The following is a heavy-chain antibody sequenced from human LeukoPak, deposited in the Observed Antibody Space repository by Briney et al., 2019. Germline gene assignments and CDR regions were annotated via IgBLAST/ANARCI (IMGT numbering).Heavy chain of an antibody. CDR2: IYSDESST. D-gene: IGHD6-19*01. CDR3: ARAYSSGWFFDY. Sequence: PGGSLRLSCAASGFTFSDYWMHWVRQAPGKGLEWVSRIYSDESSTYYADSVKGRFTISRDNAKNTLYLQMNSLRAEDTAVYYCARAYSSGWFFDYWGQGTLVTVSS. V-gene: IGHV3-74*01. CDR1: GFTFSDYW. J-gene: IGHJ4*02.